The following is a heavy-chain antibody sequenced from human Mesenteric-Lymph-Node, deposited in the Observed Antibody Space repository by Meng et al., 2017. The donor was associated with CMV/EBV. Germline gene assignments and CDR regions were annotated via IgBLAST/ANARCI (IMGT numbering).Heavy chain of an antibody. Sequence: ASVKVSCKASGYTFTTHAITWVRQAPGQGLEWMGWISGYNGNINYAQKFQGRVTMTTDTATSTAYMELRSLRSDDTAVYYCARDLTGAVADTDYWGRGTLVTVSS. CDR3: ARDLTGAVADTDY. D-gene: IGHD6-19*01. CDR1: GYTFTTHA. V-gene: IGHV1-18*01. J-gene: IGHJ4*02. CDR2: ISGYNGNI.